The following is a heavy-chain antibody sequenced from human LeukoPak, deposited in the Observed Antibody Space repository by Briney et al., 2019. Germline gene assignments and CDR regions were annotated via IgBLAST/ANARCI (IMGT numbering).Heavy chain of an antibody. J-gene: IGHJ4*02. Sequence: GGSLRLSCAASGFTFEDHVMHWVRQAPGKGLEWVSSISWSGDRMGYADAVKGRFTISRDNAKDSLFLQMNSLRVEDTALYYCAKDLGGSATTVWGQGTLVTVSS. CDR1: GFTFEDHV. CDR2: ISWSGDRM. V-gene: IGHV3-9*01. CDR3: AKDLGGSATTV. D-gene: IGHD2-2*01.